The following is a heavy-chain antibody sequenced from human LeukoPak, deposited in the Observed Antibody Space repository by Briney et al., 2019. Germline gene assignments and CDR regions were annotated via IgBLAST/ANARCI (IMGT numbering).Heavy chain of an antibody. J-gene: IGHJ6*03. CDR3: SRRGFMDV. V-gene: IGHV4-59*08. CDR1: GGSISSYY. CDR2: IYYSGST. Sequence: SETLSLTCTVSGGSISSYYWSWIRQPPGKGLEWIGFIYYSGSTNYNPSLKSRVTISVDTSKNQISLNLSSVTAADTAVYYRSRRGFMDVWGKGTTVTVSS. D-gene: IGHD3-16*01.